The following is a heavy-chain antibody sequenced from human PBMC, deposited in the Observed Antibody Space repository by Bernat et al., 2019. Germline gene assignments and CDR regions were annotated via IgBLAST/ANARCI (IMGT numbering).Heavy chain of an antibody. D-gene: IGHD3-3*01. CDR3: ARDGIFGVVTTNPDAVDI. CDR1: GGTFSSYA. Sequence: QVQLVQSGAEVNKPGSSVKVSCKASGGTFSSYAISWVRQAPGQGLEWMGGIIPTFGTANYTQKFQGRVTITADECTSTAYMELSSLRSEDTAVYYCARDGIFGVVTTNPDAVDIWGQGTMVTVSS. V-gene: IGHV1-69*01. CDR2: IIPTFGTA. J-gene: IGHJ3*02.